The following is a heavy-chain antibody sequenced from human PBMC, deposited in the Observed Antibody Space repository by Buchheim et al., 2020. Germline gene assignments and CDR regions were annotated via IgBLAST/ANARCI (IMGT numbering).Heavy chain of an antibody. CDR2: IWYDGSNK. CDR1: GFTFSSYG. V-gene: IGHV3-33*01. CDR3: ARDLIVPYYYYYGIDV. J-gene: IGHJ6*02. D-gene: IGHD3-16*02. Sequence: QVQLVESGGGVVQPGRSLRLSCAASGFTFSSYGMHWVRQAPGKGLEWVAVIWYDGSNKYYADSVKGRFTISRDNSKNTLYLQMNSLRAEDTAVYYCARDLIVPYYYYYGIDVWGQGTT.